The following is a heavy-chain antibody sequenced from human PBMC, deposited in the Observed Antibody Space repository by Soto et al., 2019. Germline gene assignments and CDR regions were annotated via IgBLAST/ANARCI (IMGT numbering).Heavy chain of an antibody. D-gene: IGHD2-2*01. CDR2: FDPEDGET. CDR1: GYTLTELS. Sequence: ASVKVSCKVSGYTLTELSMHWVRQAPGKGLEWMGGFDPEDGETIYAQKFQGRITMTEDTSTDTAYMELTSLRSDDTAVYYCARDTCSSTSCLNLYYYYYYGMDVWGQGTTVTVSS. CDR3: ARDTCSSTSCLNLYYYYYYGMDV. V-gene: IGHV1-24*01. J-gene: IGHJ6*02.